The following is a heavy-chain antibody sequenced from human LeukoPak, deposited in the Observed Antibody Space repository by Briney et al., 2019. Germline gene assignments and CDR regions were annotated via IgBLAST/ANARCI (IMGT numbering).Heavy chain of an antibody. V-gene: IGHV1-18*01. CDR3: ARVGSATLYYHDSSGYYYDQ. D-gene: IGHD3-22*01. Sequence: ASVKVSCKASGYTFTSYGISWVRQAPGQGLEWMGWISAYNGNTNYAQRLQGRVTMTTDTSTSTVYMELSSLRSEDTAVYYCARVGSATLYYHDSSGYYYDQWGQGTLVTVSS. CDR2: ISAYNGNT. J-gene: IGHJ4*02. CDR1: GYTFTSYG.